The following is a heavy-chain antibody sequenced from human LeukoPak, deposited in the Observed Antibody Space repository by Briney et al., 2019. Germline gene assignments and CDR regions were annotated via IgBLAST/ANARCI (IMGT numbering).Heavy chain of an antibody. Sequence: GGSLRLSCAASGFTFSSYAMHWVRQAPGKGLEWVAVISYDGSNNYYADSVKGRFTISRDNSKNTLYLQMNSLRAEDTAVYYCARDRWLQSEGFDYWGQGTLVTVSS. J-gene: IGHJ4*02. V-gene: IGHV3-30-3*01. CDR1: GFTFSSYA. CDR2: ISYDGSNN. CDR3: ARDRWLQSEGFDY. D-gene: IGHD5-24*01.